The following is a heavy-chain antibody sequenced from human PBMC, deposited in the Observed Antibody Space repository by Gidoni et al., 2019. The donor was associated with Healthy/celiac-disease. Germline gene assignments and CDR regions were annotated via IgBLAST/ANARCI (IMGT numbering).Heavy chain of an antibody. J-gene: IGHJ6*02. D-gene: IGHD4-17*01. CDR2: IIPIFGTA. Sequence: QVQLVQSGAEVKKPGSSVKVSCKASGGPFSSYAISWVRQAPGQGLEWMGGIIPIFGTANYAQKFQGRVTITADESTSTAYMELSSLRSEDTAVYYCARARHDYGDHGYYYGMDVWGQGTTVTVSS. CDR3: ARARHDYGDHGYYYGMDV. CDR1: GGPFSSYA. V-gene: IGHV1-69*01.